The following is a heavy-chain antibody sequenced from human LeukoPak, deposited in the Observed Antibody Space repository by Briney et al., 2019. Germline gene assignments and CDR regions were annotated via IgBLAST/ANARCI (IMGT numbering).Heavy chain of an antibody. CDR3: ARGGGSGYDWGTVY. J-gene: IGHJ4*02. Sequence: GGSLRLSCAASGFTFSSHWMNWVRQAPGKGREWVANIKGDGSETYYLDSVKGRFTISRDNAKTSLYLQMNSLRAEDTAVYYCARGGGSGYDWGTVYWGQGTLVTVSS. D-gene: IGHD5-12*01. V-gene: IGHV3-7*04. CDR2: IKGDGSET. CDR1: GFTFSSHW.